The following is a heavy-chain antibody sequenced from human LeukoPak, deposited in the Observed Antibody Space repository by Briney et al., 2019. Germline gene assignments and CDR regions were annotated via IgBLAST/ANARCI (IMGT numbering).Heavy chain of an antibody. J-gene: IGHJ1*01. CDR1: GFTFGDYV. CDR2: IKSKAHGETT. V-gene: IGHV3-49*04. CDR3: TTGAPDYDSSAYCRYFQN. Sequence: GGSLRLSCSASGFTFGDYVLIWVRQAPGKGLEWVGFIKSKAHGETTRYAASVKGRVTISRDDSKSIAYLQMNSLNTEDTAVYYCTTGAPDYDSSAYCRYFQNWGQGTLVTVSS. D-gene: IGHD3-22*01.